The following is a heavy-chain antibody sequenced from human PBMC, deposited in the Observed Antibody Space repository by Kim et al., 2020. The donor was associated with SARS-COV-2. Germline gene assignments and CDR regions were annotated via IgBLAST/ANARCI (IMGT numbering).Heavy chain of an antibody. CDR2: INHSGST. CDR3: ARVGKEKGYYYYYYGMDV. J-gene: IGHJ6*01. V-gene: IGHV4-34*01. Sequence: SETLSLTCAVYGGSFSGYYWSWIRQPPGKGLEWIGEINHSGSTNYNPSLKSRVTISVDTSKNQFSLKLSSVTAADTAVYYCARVGKEKGYYYYYYGMDV. CDR1: GGSFSGYY.